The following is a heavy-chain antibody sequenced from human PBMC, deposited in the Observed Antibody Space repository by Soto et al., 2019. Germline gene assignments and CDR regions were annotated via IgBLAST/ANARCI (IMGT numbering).Heavy chain of an antibody. V-gene: IGHV4-31*03. CDR3: ARSGCGGDCSPGRIWFDP. CDR2: IYYSGST. Sequence: QVQLQESGPGLVKPSQTLSLTCTVSGGSISSGGYYWSWIRQLPGKGLEWIGYIYYSGSTYYNPSLKSRLSIAVDTSKNQFSLHLSSVTAADTAVYYCARSGCGGDCSPGRIWFDPWGQGTLVTVSS. CDR1: GGSISSGGYY. D-gene: IGHD2-21*02. J-gene: IGHJ5*02.